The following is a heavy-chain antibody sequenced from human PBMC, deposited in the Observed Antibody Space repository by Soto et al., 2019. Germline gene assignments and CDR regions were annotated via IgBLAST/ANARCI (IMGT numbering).Heavy chain of an antibody. CDR1: GFTFSNHA. J-gene: IGHJ5*02. V-gene: IGHV3-23*01. CDR3: AREREPTFDP. Sequence: EVQVLESGGGLVQPGGSLRLSCAATGFTFSNHAMNWVRQAPGKGLEWVSGISGGGDSTRYADSVKGRFTISRDNSENTLYLQMNSLRAEDTAVYYCAREREPTFDPWGQGTLVTVSS. D-gene: IGHD1-1*01. CDR2: ISGGGDST.